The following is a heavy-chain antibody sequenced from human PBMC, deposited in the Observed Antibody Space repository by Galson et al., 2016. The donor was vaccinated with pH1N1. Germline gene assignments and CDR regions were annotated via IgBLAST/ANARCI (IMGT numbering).Heavy chain of an antibody. Sequence: SLRLSCAASGFTFSRYWMHWVRQGPGKGLVWVSRINSDGSSRSHADSVEGRFTISRDNAKKTLYLQMNSRQAEDTGVYYCTRDRAFGDYGGASDIWGQGTMVTVSS. D-gene: IGHD4/OR15-4a*01. CDR2: INSDGSSR. CDR1: GFTFSRYW. J-gene: IGHJ3*02. V-gene: IGHV3-74*01. CDR3: TRDRAFGDYGGASDI.